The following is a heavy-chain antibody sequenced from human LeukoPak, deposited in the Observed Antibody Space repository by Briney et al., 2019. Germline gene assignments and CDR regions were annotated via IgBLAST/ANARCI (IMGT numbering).Heavy chain of an antibody. Sequence: GGSLRLSCAASGFTFSSYAMSWVRQAPGKGLEWVSAISGSGGSTYYADSVKGRFTISRDNSKNMLYLQMNSLRAEDTAVYYCAKDESSGWYSHFDYWGQGTLVTVSS. J-gene: IGHJ4*02. V-gene: IGHV3-23*01. CDR2: ISGSGGST. CDR1: GFTFSSYA. D-gene: IGHD6-19*01. CDR3: AKDESSGWYSHFDY.